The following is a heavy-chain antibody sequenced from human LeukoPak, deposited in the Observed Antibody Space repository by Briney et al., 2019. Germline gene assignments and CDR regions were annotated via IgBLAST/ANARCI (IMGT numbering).Heavy chain of an antibody. J-gene: IGHJ4*02. D-gene: IGHD6-13*01. V-gene: IGHV3-64*04. Sequence: GSLRLSCSASGFTFSSYAMHWVRQAPGKGLEYVSAISSNGGSTYYADSVKGRFTISSDNSKNTLYLQMNSLRAEDTAVYYCAKAHSSSWYVDFWGQGTLVTVSS. CDR2: ISSNGGST. CDR1: GFTFSSYA. CDR3: AKAHSSSWYVDF.